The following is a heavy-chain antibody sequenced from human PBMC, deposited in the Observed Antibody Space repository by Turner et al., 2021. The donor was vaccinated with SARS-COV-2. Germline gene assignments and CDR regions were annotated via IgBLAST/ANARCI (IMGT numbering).Heavy chain of an antibody. V-gene: IGHV4-39*01. Sequence: QLQPQESGSGLVKPSETLSLTCTVSGGSISRSSYYWGWIRQLPGKGLEWIGDVYYSGNTYYNPSLKSRLTISVDTSKNQFSLKLSSVTAADTAVYYCARFEYGYSYSFGFDYWGQGTLVTVSS. CDR1: GGSISRSSYY. J-gene: IGHJ4*02. CDR3: ARFEYGYSYSFGFDY. CDR2: VYYSGNT. D-gene: IGHD5-18*01.